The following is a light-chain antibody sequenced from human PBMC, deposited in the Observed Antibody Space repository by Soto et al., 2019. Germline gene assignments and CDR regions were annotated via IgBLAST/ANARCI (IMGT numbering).Light chain of an antibody. J-gene: IGLJ1*01. V-gene: IGLV2-14*03. CDR2: DVR. Sequence: QSVLTQPASVSGSPGQSITISCTGTSSDVGGYNYVSWYQLHPGKAPKLMIYDVRNRHSGVSDRVSGSTSGDTTSLTLSGLQVEDEADYYCSAYTRSGNYVFGSGTKVTVL. CDR1: SSDVGGYNY. CDR3: SAYTRSGNYV.